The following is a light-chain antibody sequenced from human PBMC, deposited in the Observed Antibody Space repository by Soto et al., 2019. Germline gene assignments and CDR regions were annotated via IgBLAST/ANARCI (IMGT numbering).Light chain of an antibody. CDR1: QSVGSN. Sequence: EIGMTQSPATLSVSPGERATLSCRASQSVGSNFAWYQQKPGQAPRLLIYGASTRATGIPARFSGSGSGTEFTLTISSRQSEDFAVYFCQQYNNWPPYTVGQGTKLEIK. J-gene: IGKJ2*01. V-gene: IGKV3-15*01. CDR3: QQYNNWPPYT. CDR2: GAS.